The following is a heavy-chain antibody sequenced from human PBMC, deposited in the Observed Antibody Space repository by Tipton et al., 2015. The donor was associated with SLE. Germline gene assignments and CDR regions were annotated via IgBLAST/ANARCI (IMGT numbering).Heavy chain of an antibody. D-gene: IGHD1-26*01. CDR3: ARLVSGSYSYFDY. Sequence: TLSLTCTVSGGSISIHYWRWIRQPPGKGLEWIGYLYTSGSTNYTPSLKSRVTISVDTSKNQFSLKLSSVTAADTAVYYCARLVSGSYSYFDYWGQGTLVTVSS. CDR2: LYTSGST. J-gene: IGHJ4*02. CDR1: GGSISIHY. V-gene: IGHV4-4*08.